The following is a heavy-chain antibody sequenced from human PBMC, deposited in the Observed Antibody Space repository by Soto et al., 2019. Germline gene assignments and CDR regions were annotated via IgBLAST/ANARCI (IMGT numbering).Heavy chain of an antibody. D-gene: IGHD5-12*01. CDR3: ARRSRSGYDWVEYNWFDP. CDR1: GYTFPSHW. Sequence: GESLKISCKGSGYTFPSHWIGWVRQMPGKGLEWMGIIYPGDSGTRYSPSFRGQVTISADKSISTAYLQWSSLQASDTAMYYCARRSRSGYDWVEYNWFDPWGYGTLVTVSS. J-gene: IGHJ5*02. V-gene: IGHV5-51*01. CDR2: IYPGDSGT.